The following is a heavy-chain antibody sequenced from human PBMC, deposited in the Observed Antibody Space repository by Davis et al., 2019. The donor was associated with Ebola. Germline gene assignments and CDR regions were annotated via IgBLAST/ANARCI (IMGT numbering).Heavy chain of an antibody. D-gene: IGHD1-26*01. CDR1: GFTFSDYY. J-gene: IGHJ4*02. Sequence: GESLKISCAASGFTFSDYYMDWVRQAPGMGLEWVGRIRNKASSYSTEYAASVKDRFIISSDDSKDSLYLQMNSLKTEDTAVYYCARATSGTYLLNYWGQGTLVTVSS. CDR3: ARATSGTYLLNY. CDR2: IRNKASSYST. V-gene: IGHV3-72*01.